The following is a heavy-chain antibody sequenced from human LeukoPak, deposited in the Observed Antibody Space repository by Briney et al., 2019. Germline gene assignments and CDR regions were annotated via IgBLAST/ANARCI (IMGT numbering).Heavy chain of an antibody. D-gene: IGHD3-10*01. J-gene: IGHJ6*03. CDR1: GFTFSSYW. CDR2: INSDGSST. Sequence: GGSLRLSCAASGFTFSSYWMHWVRQAPGKGLVWVSRINSDGSSTSYADSVKGRFTISRDNAKNTLYLQMNSLRAEDTAVYYCARDPPFMVRGVIEIYYYMDVWGKGTTVTVSS. V-gene: IGHV3-74*01. CDR3: ARDPPFMVRGVIEIYYYMDV.